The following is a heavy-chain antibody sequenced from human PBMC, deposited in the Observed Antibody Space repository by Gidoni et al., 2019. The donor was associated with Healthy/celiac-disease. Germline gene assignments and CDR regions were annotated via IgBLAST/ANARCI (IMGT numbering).Heavy chain of an antibody. J-gene: IGHJ4*02. V-gene: IGHV4-39*01. CDR2: IYYSGST. Sequence: QLQLQEAGPGLVKPSETLSLTCTVSGGSISSSSYSWGWIRQPPGKGLEWIESIYYSGSTYYNPALKSRVTISVDKSKNQFSLKLSSVTASDTAVYYCAGRRDCYNWLGIIRFDYWGQGTLVTVSS. CDR1: GGSISSSSYS. D-gene: IGHD2-21*01. CDR3: AGRRDCYNWLGIIRFDY.